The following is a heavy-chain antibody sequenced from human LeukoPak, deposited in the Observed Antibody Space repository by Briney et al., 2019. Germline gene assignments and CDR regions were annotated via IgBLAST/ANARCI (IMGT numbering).Heavy chain of an antibody. CDR3: AKDSSKQWLGPEPFVY. CDR1: GFTFSDYY. J-gene: IGHJ4*02. CDR2: ISGSGGST. V-gene: IGHV3-23*01. Sequence: GGSLRLSCAASGFTFSDYYMSWIRQAPGKGLEWVSAISGSGGSTYYADSVKGRFTISRDNSKNTLYLQMNSLRAEDTAVYYCAKDSSKQWLGPEPFVYWGQGTLVTVFS. D-gene: IGHD6-19*01.